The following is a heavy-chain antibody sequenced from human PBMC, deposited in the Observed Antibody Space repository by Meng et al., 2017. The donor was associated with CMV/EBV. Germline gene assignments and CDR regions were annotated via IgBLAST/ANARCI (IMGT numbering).Heavy chain of an antibody. J-gene: IGHJ6*02. CDR1: GFTFSSYW. Sequence: GESLKISCAASGFTFSSYWMSWVRQAPGKGLEWVANIKQDGSEKYYVDSVKGRFTISRDNAKNSLYLQTNSLRAEDTALYHCARDLAPAGDDYYYGMDVWGQGTTVTVSS. D-gene: IGHD6-13*01. CDR3: ARDLAPAGDDYYYGMDV. CDR2: IKQDGSEK. V-gene: IGHV3-7*01.